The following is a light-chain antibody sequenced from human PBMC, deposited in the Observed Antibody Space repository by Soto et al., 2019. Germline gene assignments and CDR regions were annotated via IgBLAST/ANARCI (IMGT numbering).Light chain of an antibody. CDR2: GNT. V-gene: IGLV1-40*01. CDR1: SSNIGAGYD. J-gene: IGLJ1*01. CDR3: QSYDSGYV. Sequence: QSVLTQPPSVSGAPGQTVTISCTGSSSNIGAGYDVHWYQQLPGTAPKLLIFGNTNRPSGVPDRFSGSKSGTSASLAITGLQAEDEADYFCQSYDSGYVFGTGTKVTVL.